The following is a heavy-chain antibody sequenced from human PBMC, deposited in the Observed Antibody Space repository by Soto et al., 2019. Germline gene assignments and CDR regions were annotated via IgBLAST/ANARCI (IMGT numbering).Heavy chain of an antibody. CDR2: ISYDGSNK. D-gene: IGHD1-26*01. CDR1: GFTFSSYG. Sequence: GGSLRLSCAASGFTFSSYGMHWVRQAPGKGLEWVAVISYDGSNKYYADSVKGRFTISRDNSKNTLYLQMNSLRAEDTAVYYCAKDRYSGSYLDYLHHWGQGTLVTVSS. V-gene: IGHV3-30*18. J-gene: IGHJ1*01. CDR3: AKDRYSGSYLDYLHH.